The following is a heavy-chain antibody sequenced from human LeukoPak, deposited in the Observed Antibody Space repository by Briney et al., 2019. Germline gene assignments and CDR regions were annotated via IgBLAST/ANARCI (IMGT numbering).Heavy chain of an antibody. V-gene: IGHV7-4-1*02. Sequence: GASVKVSCKASGYTFTSYGISWVRQAPGQGLEWMGWINTNTGNPTYAQGFTGRFVFSLDTSVSTAYLQISSLKAEDTAVYYCARGQTGYSSSWYELSYWGQGTLVTVSS. CDR1: GYTFTSYG. D-gene: IGHD6-13*01. CDR2: INTNTGNP. J-gene: IGHJ4*02. CDR3: ARGQTGYSSSWYELSY.